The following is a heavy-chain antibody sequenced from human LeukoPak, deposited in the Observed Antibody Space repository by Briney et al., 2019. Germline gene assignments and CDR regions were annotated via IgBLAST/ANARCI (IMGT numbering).Heavy chain of an antibody. D-gene: IGHD4-11*01. Sequence: ASVKVSCKASGYTLTGYYMHWVRQAPGQGLEWMGWINPNSGGTNYAQKFQGRVTMTRDTSISTAYMELSRLRSDDTAVYYCASLMTTVTTRYYFDYWGQGTLVTVSS. CDR3: ASLMTTVTTRYYFDY. CDR1: GYTLTGYY. CDR2: INPNSGGT. J-gene: IGHJ4*02. V-gene: IGHV1-2*02.